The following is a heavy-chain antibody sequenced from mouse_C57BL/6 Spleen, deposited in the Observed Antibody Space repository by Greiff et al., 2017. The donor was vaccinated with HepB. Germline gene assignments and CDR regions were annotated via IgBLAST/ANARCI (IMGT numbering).Heavy chain of an antibody. CDR3: ARQLRPAYFDY. J-gene: IGHJ2*01. CDR2: IYPGDGDT. V-gene: IGHV1-82*01. Sequence: QVQLQQSGPELVKPGASVKISCKASGYAFSSSWMNWVKQRPGKGLEWIGRIYPGDGDTNYNGKFKGKATLTADKSSSTAYMQLSSLTSEDSAVYFCARQLRPAYFDYWGQGTTLTVSS. D-gene: IGHD3-2*02. CDR1: GYAFSSSW.